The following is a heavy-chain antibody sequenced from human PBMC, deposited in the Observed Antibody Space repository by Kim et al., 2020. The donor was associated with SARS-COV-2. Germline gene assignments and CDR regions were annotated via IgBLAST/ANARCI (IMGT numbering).Heavy chain of an antibody. V-gene: IGHV3-21*01. D-gene: IGHD2-2*01. CDR2: ISSSSGYI. CDR3: ARDSGSSVPYYYYYMDV. Sequence: GGSLRLSCAASGFTFSTYWMYWVRQAPGKGLEWVSSISSSSGYIYYADSVKGRFTISRDNAKNSLYLQMNSLRAEDTAVYYCARDSGSSVPYYYYYMDVWGKGATVSVSS. CDR1: GFTFSTYW. J-gene: IGHJ6*03.